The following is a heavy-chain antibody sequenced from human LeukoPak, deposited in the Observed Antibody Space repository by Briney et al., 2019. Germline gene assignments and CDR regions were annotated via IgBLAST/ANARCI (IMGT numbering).Heavy chain of an antibody. J-gene: IGHJ5*02. CDR2: IYYSGST. V-gene: IGHV4-39*07. Sequence: PSETLSLTCTVSGGSISSSSYYWGWIRQPPGKGLEWIGSIYYSGSTYYNPSLKSRVTISVDTSKNQFSLKLSSVTAADTAVYFCARDAGGALGYNWFDPWGQGTLVTVSS. D-gene: IGHD1-26*01. CDR3: ARDAGGALGYNWFDP. CDR1: GGSISSSSYY.